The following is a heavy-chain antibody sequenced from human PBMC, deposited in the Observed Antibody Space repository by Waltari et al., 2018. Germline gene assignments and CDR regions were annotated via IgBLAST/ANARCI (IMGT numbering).Heavy chain of an antibody. CDR3: ARVDYFGSGFDY. V-gene: IGHV4-39*07. CDR1: GGPLSSTTYF. D-gene: IGHD3-10*01. CDR2: IHDGGTT. J-gene: IGHJ4*02. Sequence: QLQLQESGPRLVKPSETLSLTCSVSGGPLSSTTYFWGWIRQSPVKGLEWIGSIHDGGTTYYNPSLKSRVTMSLDTSKNHFSLDLSSVTAADTAVYYCARVDYFGSGFDYWGQGTLATVSS.